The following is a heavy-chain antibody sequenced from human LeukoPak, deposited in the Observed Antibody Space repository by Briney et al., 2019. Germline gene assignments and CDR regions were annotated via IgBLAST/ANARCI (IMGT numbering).Heavy chain of an antibody. V-gene: IGHV3-74*01. J-gene: IGHJ4*02. CDR3: ASDRVLGSGSLDN. D-gene: IGHD3-10*01. Sequence: GGSLRLSCAAPGFSFSDFWMHWVRQTPGKGLVWVSRIRGDGYDTNYADSVEGRFTISRDNARHTLYLQMNSLRADDTAVYYCASDRVLGSGSLDNWGQGTLVTVSS. CDR1: GFSFSDFW. CDR2: IRGDGYDT.